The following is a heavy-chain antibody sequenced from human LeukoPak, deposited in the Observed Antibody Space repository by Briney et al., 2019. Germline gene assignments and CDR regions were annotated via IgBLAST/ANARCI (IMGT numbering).Heavy chain of an antibody. Sequence: GGSLRLSCAASGFTFDDYAMHWVRQAPGKGLEWVSGISWNSGSIGYADSVKGRSTISRDNAKNSLYLQMNSLRAEDMALYYCAKGPPHYYDSSGYYYYFDYRGQGTLVTVSS. CDR1: GFTFDDYA. D-gene: IGHD3-22*01. CDR3: AKGPPHYYDSSGYYYYFDY. J-gene: IGHJ4*02. V-gene: IGHV3-9*03. CDR2: ISWNSGSI.